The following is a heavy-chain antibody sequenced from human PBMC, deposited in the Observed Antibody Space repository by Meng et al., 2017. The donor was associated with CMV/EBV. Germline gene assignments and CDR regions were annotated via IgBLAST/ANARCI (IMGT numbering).Heavy chain of an antibody. Sequence: SVKVSCKASGGTFSSYAISWVRQAPGQGLEWMGGIIPIFGTANYAQKFQGRVTITTDESASTAYMELSSLRSEDTAVYYCAEGDCSSTSCYGGYENGMDVWGQGTTVTVSS. V-gene: IGHV1-69*05. CDR1: GGTFSSYA. J-gene: IGHJ6*02. CDR2: IIPIFGTA. CDR3: AEGDCSSTSCYGGYENGMDV. D-gene: IGHD2-2*01.